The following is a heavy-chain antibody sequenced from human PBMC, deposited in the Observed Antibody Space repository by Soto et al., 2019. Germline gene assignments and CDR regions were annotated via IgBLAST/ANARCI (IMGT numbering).Heavy chain of an antibody. Sequence: QVQLRESGPGLLKPSETLSLTCTVSGDSVSSDGYFWTWVRQPPGKGLEWIAYISYTGDTNYNPSQKRTVTIEVSTSRNQFYMTVRPVRAADMEMYLSARIVVGVTIDCWGQRTPGTVS. CDR1: GDSVSSDGYF. D-gene: IGHD1-26*01. CDR2: ISYTGDT. J-gene: IGHJ4*02. V-gene: IGHV4-61*08. CDR3: ARIVVGVTIDC.